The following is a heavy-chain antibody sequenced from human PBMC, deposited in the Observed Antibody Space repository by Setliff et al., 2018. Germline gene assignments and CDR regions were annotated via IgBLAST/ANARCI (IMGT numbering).Heavy chain of an antibody. Sequence: GGSLRLSCAASGFSFSSYAMTWVRQAPGKGLEWVSAISAGGGSTYYADSVKGRFTISRDDSNNTLYLQMKSLRAEDTAVYYCAGCGYGQYYAMDVWGQGTTVTVSS. V-gene: IGHV3-23*01. J-gene: IGHJ6*02. CDR3: AGCGYGQYYAMDV. CDR1: GFSFSSYA. D-gene: IGHD5-12*01. CDR2: ISAGGGST.